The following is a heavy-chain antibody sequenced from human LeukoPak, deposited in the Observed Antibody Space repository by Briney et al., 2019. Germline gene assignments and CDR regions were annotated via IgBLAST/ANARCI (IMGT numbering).Heavy chain of an antibody. CDR1: GYIFTSYL. CDR3: ARRDYGDYGDNWFDP. Sequence: PAESLKISCKGSGYIFTSYLIGWVRQMPGKGLEWMGIIYPGDSDTRYSPSFQGQVTISADKSISTAYLQWSSLKASDTAMYYCARRDYGDYGDNWFDPWGQGTLVTVSS. CDR2: IYPGDSDT. J-gene: IGHJ5*02. D-gene: IGHD4-17*01. V-gene: IGHV5-51*01.